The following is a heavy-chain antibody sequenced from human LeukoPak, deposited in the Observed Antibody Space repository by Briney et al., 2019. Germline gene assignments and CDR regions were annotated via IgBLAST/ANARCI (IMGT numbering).Heavy chain of an antibody. J-gene: IGHJ4*02. CDR3: ARGPDFFDSGGYFYPPGY. Sequence: GGSLRLSCVASGFTFSNYGMNWVRQGPGKGLEWVADIWYDGSKEYYADSVKGRFTVSRDNSKNTLYLQMNSLRAEDTAVYYCARGPDFFDSGGYFYPPGYCGQGTLVTVSS. V-gene: IGHV3-33*08. CDR2: IWYDGSKE. D-gene: IGHD3-22*01. CDR1: GFTFSNYG.